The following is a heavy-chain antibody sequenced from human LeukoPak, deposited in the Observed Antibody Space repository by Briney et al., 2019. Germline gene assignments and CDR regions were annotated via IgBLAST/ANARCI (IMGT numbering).Heavy chain of an antibody. D-gene: IGHD3-22*01. Sequence: GGSLRLSCAASGFTFSSYAMSWVRQAPGKGLEWVSAISGSGGSTYYAYSVKGRFTISRDNSKNTLYLQMNSLRAEDTAVYYCAKARYYYDSSGYYLGSYYFDYWGQGTLVTVSS. V-gene: IGHV3-23*01. CDR2: ISGSGGST. J-gene: IGHJ4*02. CDR3: AKARYYYDSSGYYLGSYYFDY. CDR1: GFTFSSYA.